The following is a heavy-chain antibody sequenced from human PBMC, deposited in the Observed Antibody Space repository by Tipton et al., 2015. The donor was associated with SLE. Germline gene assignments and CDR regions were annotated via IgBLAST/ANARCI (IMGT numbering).Heavy chain of an antibody. Sequence: SLRLSCAASGFTFGSYAMHWVRQAPGQGLEWVGVISNDGSDKYYADSVKGRASVRGRFTISRDNSKNTLYVQMNSLGTEDAAVYCCAREAYRYGMDVWGQGTPVTVSS. CDR3: AREAYRYGMDV. V-gene: IGHV3-30-3*01. CDR1: GFTFGSYA. J-gene: IGHJ6*02. CDR2: ISNDGSDK.